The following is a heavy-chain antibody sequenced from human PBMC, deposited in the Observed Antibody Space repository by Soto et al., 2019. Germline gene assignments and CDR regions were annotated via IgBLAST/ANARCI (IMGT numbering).Heavy chain of an antibody. V-gene: IGHV4-34*01. CDR2: INHSGTT. D-gene: IGHD5-12*01. Sequence: SETLSLTCGVYGGSLSGYSWSWIRQPPGKGLEWIGDINHSGTTDYNPSLKSRVTISIDTSKNQFSLRLSSVTAADTAVYYCARGHLRWLQERYFLEWSRGTLVTVSS. CDR3: ARGHLRWLQERYFLE. J-gene: IGHJ4*02. CDR1: GGSLSGYS.